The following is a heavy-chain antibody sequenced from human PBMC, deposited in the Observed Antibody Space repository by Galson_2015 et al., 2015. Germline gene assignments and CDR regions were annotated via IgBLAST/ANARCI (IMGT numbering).Heavy chain of an antibody. Sequence: QSGAEVKKPGASVKVSCTASGYTFTGYGISWVRQAPGQGLEWMAWISAYNGNTNYAQKLQGRVTMTTDTSTSTAYMELRSLRSDDTAVYYCARDHLPTVTSGFDPWGQGTLVTVSS. CDR2: ISAYNGNT. CDR3: ARDHLPTVTSGFDP. J-gene: IGHJ5*02. CDR1: GYTFTGYG. D-gene: IGHD4-17*01. V-gene: IGHV1-18*01.